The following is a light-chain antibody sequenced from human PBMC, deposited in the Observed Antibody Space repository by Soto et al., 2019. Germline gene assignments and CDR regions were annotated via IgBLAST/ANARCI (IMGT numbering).Light chain of an antibody. CDR2: DVS. CDR3: SSYSRRSTYV. CDR1: SSDVGGYNY. V-gene: IGLV2-14*03. Sequence: QSALAQPASVSGSPGQSITISCTGTSSDVGGYNYVSWYQQHPGKAPKLIIYDVSYRPSGVSNRFSGSKSGNTASLTISGLQAEDEADYFCSSYSRRSTYVFGTGTKVNVL. J-gene: IGLJ1*01.